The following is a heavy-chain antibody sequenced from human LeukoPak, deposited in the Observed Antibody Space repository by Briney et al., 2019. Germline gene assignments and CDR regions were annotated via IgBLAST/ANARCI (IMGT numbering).Heavy chain of an antibody. CDR2: IYTSGST. D-gene: IGHD3-3*01. V-gene: IGHV4-61*09. CDR1: GGSISSGNYY. CDR3: AREGYDSL. Sequence: SQTLSLTCTVSGGSISSGNYYWSWIRQPAGKGLGWIGHIYTSGSTNYNPSLKSRVTISVDTSKNQFSLKLSSLTAADTAVYYCAREGYDSLWGQGTLVTVSS. J-gene: IGHJ4*02.